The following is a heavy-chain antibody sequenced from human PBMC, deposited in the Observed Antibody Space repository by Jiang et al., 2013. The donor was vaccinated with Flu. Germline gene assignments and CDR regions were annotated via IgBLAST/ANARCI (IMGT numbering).Heavy chain of an antibody. Sequence: RLSCAASGFIFSNFAVHWVRQAPGKGLEWVAVISYDGSYKYYADSVKGRFTISRDNSKNTLYLQMNSLRAEDTAVYYCARDESGALNYYYYGMDVWGQGTTVTVSS. CDR1: GFIFSNFA. J-gene: IGHJ6*02. D-gene: IGHD1-26*01. CDR3: ARDESGALNYYYYGMDV. V-gene: IGHV3-30-3*01. CDR2: ISYDGSYK.